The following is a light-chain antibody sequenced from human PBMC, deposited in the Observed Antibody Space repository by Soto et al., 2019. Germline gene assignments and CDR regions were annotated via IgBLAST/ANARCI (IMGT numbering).Light chain of an antibody. CDR1: QGIRNF. CDR3: QKYSSVPV. J-gene: IGKJ3*01. CDR2: AAS. V-gene: IGKV1-27*01. Sequence: DIQMTQSPTSLSASVGDRVTITCRASQGIRNFVAWYQQKPGKAPKLLIYAASTLQSGVPSRFGGSGSGTDFTLTINTLQPEDVPTYSCQKYSSVPVFGPGTKVEIK.